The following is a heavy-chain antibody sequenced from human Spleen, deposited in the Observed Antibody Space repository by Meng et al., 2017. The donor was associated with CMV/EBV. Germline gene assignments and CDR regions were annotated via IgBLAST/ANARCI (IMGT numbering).Heavy chain of an antibody. V-gene: IGHV4-59*01. Sequence: SETLSLTCTVSGVSISNYYWTWIRQPPGKGLEWIGDIYYNGNTNYSTNYSPSLKSRVTISGDTSTNQFSLKLSSVTAADTAVYYCARAPYVYSNYWFDPWGQGTLVTVSS. D-gene: IGHD4-11*01. J-gene: IGHJ5*02. CDR1: GVSISNYY. CDR3: ARAPYVYSNYWFDP. CDR2: IYYNGNTNYST.